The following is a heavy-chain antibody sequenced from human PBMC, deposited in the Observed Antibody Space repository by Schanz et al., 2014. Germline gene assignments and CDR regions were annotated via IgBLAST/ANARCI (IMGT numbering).Heavy chain of an antibody. J-gene: IGHJ4*02. CDR2: IYHSGST. V-gene: IGHV4-4*02. D-gene: IGHD1-1*01. CDR3: ARAHGNNWYGKGLDY. CDR1: GGSISSSDW. Sequence: QVQLQESGPGLVKPSGTLSLTCAVSGGSISSSDWWSWVRQPPGKGLEWIGEIYHSGSTNYNPTRKSRVTKSVDKPKKQFSRKVTSMTAADTAVYYCARAHGNNWYGKGLDYWGQGTQVTVSS.